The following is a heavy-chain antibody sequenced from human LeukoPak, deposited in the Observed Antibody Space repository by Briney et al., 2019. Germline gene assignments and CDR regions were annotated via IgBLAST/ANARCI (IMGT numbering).Heavy chain of an antibody. Sequence: SETLSLTCAVYGGSFSGYYWSWIRQPPGKGLEWIGEINHSGSTNYNPSLKSRVTISVDTSKNQFSLKLTSVTTADTAVYYCARPALGGSWHFDYWGQGTLVTVSS. CDR1: GGSFSGYY. CDR2: INHSGST. V-gene: IGHV4-34*01. J-gene: IGHJ4*02. CDR3: ARPALGGSWHFDY. D-gene: IGHD2-15*01.